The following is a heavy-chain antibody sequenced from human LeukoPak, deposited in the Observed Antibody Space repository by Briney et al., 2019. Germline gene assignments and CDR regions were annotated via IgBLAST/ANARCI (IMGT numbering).Heavy chain of an antibody. CDR3: ARSLWFGDTYNWFDP. CDR2: IYYSGST. J-gene: IGHJ5*02. D-gene: IGHD3-10*01. Sequence: SQTLSLTCTVSGGSISSGGYYWSWIRQHPGRGLEWIGYIYYSGSTYYNPSLKSRVTISVDTSKNQFSLKLSSVTAADTAVYYCARSLWFGDTYNWFDPWGQGTLVTVSS. V-gene: IGHV4-31*03. CDR1: GGSISSGGYY.